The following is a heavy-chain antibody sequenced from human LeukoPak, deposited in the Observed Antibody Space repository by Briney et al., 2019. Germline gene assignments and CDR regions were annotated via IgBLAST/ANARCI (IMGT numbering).Heavy chain of an antibody. V-gene: IGHV1-46*01. J-gene: IGHJ3*02. D-gene: IGHD1-1*01. Sequence: GASVKVSCKAFGYTFTSNYMHWVRQAPGQGPEWMGVISPSGGSTTYAQKFEGRVTLTRDMSTSTDYLELSRLRSDDTAVYYCARSTGYNWNDFAFDIWGQGTMVTVSS. CDR3: ARSTGYNWNDFAFDI. CDR2: ISPSGGST. CDR1: GYTFTSNY.